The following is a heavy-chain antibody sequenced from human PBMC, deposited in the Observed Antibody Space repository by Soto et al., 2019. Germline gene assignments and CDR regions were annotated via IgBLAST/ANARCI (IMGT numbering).Heavy chain of an antibody. Sequence: ASVKVSCKASGYTFTSYDINWLRQSTGQGLEWVGWMNPNSGNTGYAQKFQGRVTMTRNTSISTAYMELSSLRSEDTAVYYCARVEVNWNDVWWFDPWGQGTLVTVSS. J-gene: IGHJ5*02. CDR2: MNPNSGNT. CDR1: GYTFTSYD. D-gene: IGHD1-1*01. V-gene: IGHV1-8*01. CDR3: ARVEVNWNDVWWFDP.